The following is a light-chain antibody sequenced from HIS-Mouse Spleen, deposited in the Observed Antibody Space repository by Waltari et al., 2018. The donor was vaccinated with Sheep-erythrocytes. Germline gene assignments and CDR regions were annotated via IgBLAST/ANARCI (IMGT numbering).Light chain of an antibody. CDR2: EGS. V-gene: IGLV2-23*01. J-gene: IGLJ3*02. Sequence: QSALTQPASVSGSPGQSHTISCTGTSSHVGRHNLAPRYQQHTGKAPKLMIYEGSKRPSGVSNRFSGSKSGNTASLTISGLQAEDEADYYCCSYAGSSTPWVFGGGTKLTVL. CDR3: CSYAGSSTPWV. CDR1: SSHVGRHNL.